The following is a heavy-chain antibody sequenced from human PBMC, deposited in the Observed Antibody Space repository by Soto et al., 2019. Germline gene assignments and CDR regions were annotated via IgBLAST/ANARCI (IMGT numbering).Heavy chain of an antibody. CDR3: ARGAPIAVTDCIND. CDR1: GYTFTGYY. V-gene: IGHV1-2*02. CDR2: INPNSGPS. Sequence: ASVKVSCKASGYTFTGYYIHWVRQPPGHGLEWMGWINPNSGPSHYAQKFQGRVTTTRDTSISTLYMGLSRLRSDGTGVFYCARGAPIAVTDCINDWGQGALVTVSS. D-gene: IGHD6-19*01. J-gene: IGHJ4*02.